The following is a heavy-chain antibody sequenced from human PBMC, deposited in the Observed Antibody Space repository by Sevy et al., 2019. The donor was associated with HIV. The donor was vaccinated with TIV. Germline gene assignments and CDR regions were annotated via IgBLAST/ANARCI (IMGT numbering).Heavy chain of an antibody. J-gene: IGHJ6*02. CDR3: ARTGIGISGLTAAMDV. V-gene: IGHV3-48*03. CDR1: GFSFTSYE. Sequence: GGSLRLSCAASGFSFTSYEINWVRQAPGKGLEWVSYISSRGTTIYYADSVKGRFTISRDNAKNSLFLQMNSLRAADTAVYYCARTGIGISGLTAAMDVWGQGTTVTVSS. D-gene: IGHD6-25*01. CDR2: ISSRGTTI.